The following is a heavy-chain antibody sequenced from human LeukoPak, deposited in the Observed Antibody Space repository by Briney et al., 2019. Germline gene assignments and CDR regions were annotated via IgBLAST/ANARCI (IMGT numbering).Heavy chain of an antibody. J-gene: IGHJ4*02. Sequence: SETLSLTCTVSGGSISSSSYYWGWICQPPGKGLEWIGSIYYSGSTYYNPSLKSRVTISVDTSKNQFSLKLSSVTAADTAVYYCARSVSSSLTGGFDYWGQGTLVTVSS. V-gene: IGHV4-39*07. CDR2: IYYSGST. CDR3: ARSVSSSLTGGFDY. D-gene: IGHD6-13*01. CDR1: GGSISSSSYY.